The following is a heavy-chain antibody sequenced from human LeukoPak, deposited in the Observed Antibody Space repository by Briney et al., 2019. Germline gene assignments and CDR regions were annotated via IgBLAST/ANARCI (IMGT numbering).Heavy chain of an antibody. CDR2: IYSSGNT. D-gene: IGHD5-12*01. V-gene: IGHV4-39*01. CDR1: GASISSSNYY. CDR3: AKSNGYGLIDY. J-gene: IGHJ4*02. Sequence: SETLSLTCAVSGASISSSNYYWGWVRQSPGKGLEWIGNIYSSGNTYYNASLKSRVTMYIDTSKNQFSLKLSSVTAADTAMYYCAKSNGYGLIDYWGQGTLATVSS.